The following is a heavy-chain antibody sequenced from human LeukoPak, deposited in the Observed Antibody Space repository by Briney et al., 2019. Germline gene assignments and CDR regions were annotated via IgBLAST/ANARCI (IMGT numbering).Heavy chain of an antibody. CDR2: ISSSSSTI. J-gene: IGHJ4*02. Sequence: GGSLRLSCAASGFTFSSYSMNWVRQAPGKGLEWVSYISSSSSTIYYAGSVKGRFTISRDNAKNSLYLQMNSLRAEDTAVYYCARDLCSSTSCFFDYWGQGTLVTVSA. CDR3: ARDLCSSTSCFFDY. CDR1: GFTFSSYS. V-gene: IGHV3-48*01. D-gene: IGHD2-2*01.